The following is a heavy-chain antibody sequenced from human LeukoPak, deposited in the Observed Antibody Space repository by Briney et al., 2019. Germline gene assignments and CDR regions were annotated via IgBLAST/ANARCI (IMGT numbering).Heavy chain of an antibody. J-gene: IGHJ4*02. V-gene: IGHV3-30*18. CDR2: NSFDGSNT. CDR3: AKAHTSSGYLSYFHY. CDR1: GFTFSSYG. Sequence: GRSLRLSCAASGFTFSSYGMHWVRQAPGKGLEWVAVNSFDGSNTYYPDSVKGRFTISRDNSKNTLYLQMNSLRAEDTAVYYCAKAHTSSGYLSYFHYWGQGTLVTVSS. D-gene: IGHD3-22*01.